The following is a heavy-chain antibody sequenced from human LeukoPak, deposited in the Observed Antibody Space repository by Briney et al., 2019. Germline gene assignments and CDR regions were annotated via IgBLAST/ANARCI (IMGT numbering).Heavy chain of an antibody. V-gene: IGHV1-2*02. J-gene: IGHJ4*02. Sequence: GASVKVSCKASGYTFTGYYMHWVRQAPGQGLEWMGWINPNSGGTNYAQKFQGRVTMTRDTSISTAYMELSRLRSDDTAVHYCARDHDSSGYLSPWGQGTLVTVSS. CDR3: ARDHDSSGYLSP. CDR1: GYTFTGYY. D-gene: IGHD3-22*01. CDR2: INPNSGGT.